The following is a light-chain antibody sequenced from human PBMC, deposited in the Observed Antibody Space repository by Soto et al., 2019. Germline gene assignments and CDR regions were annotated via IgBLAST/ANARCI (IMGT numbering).Light chain of an antibody. CDR1: QVITNY. CDR3: QQYNGAPLT. Sequence: DIQMTQSPSSLSASVGDRVTITCRASQVITNYLAWYQQKPGQVPKLLIYAASKWQSGVPSRFSGSGFGTYFTLTITSLQAEDVATYYCQQYNGAPLTFGGGTKVEIK. J-gene: IGKJ4*01. CDR2: AAS. V-gene: IGKV1-27*01.